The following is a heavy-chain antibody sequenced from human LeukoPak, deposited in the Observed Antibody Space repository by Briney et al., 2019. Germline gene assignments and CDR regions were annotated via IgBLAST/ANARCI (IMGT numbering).Heavy chain of an antibody. D-gene: IGHD1-7*01. CDR3: VKDLWTGTTPQGLDY. CDR1: GFTFSSYA. CDR2: ISSNGGST. Sequence: GGSLRLSCSASGFTFSSYAMHWVRQAPGKGLEYVSAISSNGGSTYYADSVKGRFTISRDNSKNTLYLQMSSLRAEDTAVYYCVKDLWTGTTPQGLDYWGQGTLVTVSS. J-gene: IGHJ4*02. V-gene: IGHV3-64D*09.